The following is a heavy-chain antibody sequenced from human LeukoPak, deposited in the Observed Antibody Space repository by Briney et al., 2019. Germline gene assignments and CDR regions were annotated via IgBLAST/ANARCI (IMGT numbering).Heavy chain of an antibody. Sequence: PGGSLRLSCTASGFTFGDYAMSWVRQPPGKGLEWVGFIRSKAYGGTTEYAASVKGRFTISRDDSKSIAYLQMNSLKTEDTAVYYCARARYVAAAGHTFDYWGQGTLVTVSS. V-gene: IGHV3-49*04. D-gene: IGHD6-13*01. J-gene: IGHJ4*02. CDR3: ARARYVAAAGHTFDY. CDR2: IRSKAYGGTT. CDR1: GFTFGDYA.